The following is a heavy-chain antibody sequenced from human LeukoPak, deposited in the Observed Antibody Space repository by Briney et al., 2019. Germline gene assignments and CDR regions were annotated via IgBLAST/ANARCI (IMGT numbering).Heavy chain of an antibody. CDR1: GFTFSSYA. J-gene: IGHJ4*02. CDR3: ARDDSVYRIAAAGTNY. V-gene: IGHV3-30-3*01. CDR2: ISYDGGNK. Sequence: PGGSLRLSCAASGFTFSSYAMHWVRQAPGKGLEWVAVISYDGGNKYYADSVKGRFTISRDNSKNTLYLQMNSLRAEDTAVYYCARDDSVYRIAAAGTNYWGQGTLVTVSS. D-gene: IGHD6-13*01.